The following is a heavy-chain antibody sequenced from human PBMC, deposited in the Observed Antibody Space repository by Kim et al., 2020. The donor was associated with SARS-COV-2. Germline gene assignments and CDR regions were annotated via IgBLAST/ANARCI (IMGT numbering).Heavy chain of an antibody. CDR1: GFTFNIFS. J-gene: IGHJ4*02. CDR2: ISSTGSHI. V-gene: IGHV3-21*01. Sequence: GGSLRLSCAASGFTFNIFSMNWVRQAPGRGLEWVSSISSTGSHIYYADSVKGRFTISRDDAKTSLYLYMDSLRAEDTAVYYCARARAPTYYDRSDYHYDFGYWGQGTLVTVSS. CDR3: ARARAPTYYDRSDYHYDFGY. D-gene: IGHD3-22*01.